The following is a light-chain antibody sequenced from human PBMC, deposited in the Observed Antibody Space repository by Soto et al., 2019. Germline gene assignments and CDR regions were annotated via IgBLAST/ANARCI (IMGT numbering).Light chain of an antibody. J-gene: IGLJ2*01. Sequence: QLVLTQPSSLSASPGASASLTCTLRSGINVGPYRIYWYQQKPGSPPQYLLRFKSDSDKQQGSGVPSRFSGSKDASANAGILLISGLKSEDEADYYCMIWHNSAVVFGGGTKLTVL. CDR3: MIWHNSAVV. CDR1: SGINVGPYR. CDR2: FKSDSDK. V-gene: IGLV5-45*03.